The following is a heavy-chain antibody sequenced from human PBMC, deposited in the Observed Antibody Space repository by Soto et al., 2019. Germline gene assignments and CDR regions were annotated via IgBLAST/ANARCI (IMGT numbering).Heavy chain of an antibody. V-gene: IGHV3-74*01. Sequence: GGSLRLSCVASGFTFIDYWMHWVLQTPGEGLVWVSRLNSGGSNTDYADSVKGRFSISRDNAKNTVYLQMNSLRADDTALYYCARGAKGQWLVDFWGQGTQVTVSS. J-gene: IGHJ4*02. CDR3: ARGAKGQWLVDF. CDR2: LNSGGSNT. CDR1: GFTFIDYW. D-gene: IGHD6-19*01.